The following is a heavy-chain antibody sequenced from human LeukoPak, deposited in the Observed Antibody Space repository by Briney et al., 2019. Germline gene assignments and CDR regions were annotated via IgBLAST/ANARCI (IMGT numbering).Heavy chain of an antibody. V-gene: IGHV4-34*01. CDR1: GGSFSGYY. D-gene: IGHD1-1*01. CDR2: INHSGST. Sequence: SETLSLTCAVYGGSFSGYYWSWIRQPPGKGLEWIGEINHSGSTNYNPSLKSRVTISVDTSKNQFSLKLGSVTAADTAVYYCARGKNDAKPLDYWGQGTLVTVSS. CDR3: ARGKNDAKPLDY. J-gene: IGHJ4*02.